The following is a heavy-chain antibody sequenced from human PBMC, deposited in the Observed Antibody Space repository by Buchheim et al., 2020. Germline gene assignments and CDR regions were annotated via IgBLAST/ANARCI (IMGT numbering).Heavy chain of an antibody. CDR2: IYYSGGT. D-gene: IGHD1-26*01. CDR1: GGSISSGHYY. J-gene: IGHJ6*02. Sequence: QVQLQESGPGLVKPSQTLSLTCTVSGGSISSGHYYWSWIRQPPGKGLEWSGYIYYSGGTYYNPSIKRRSTISVDKSKKQFSLKLSSVTASDTAVYYCARDQGELYGLDVWGQGTT. CDR3: ARDQGELYGLDV. V-gene: IGHV4-30-4*01.